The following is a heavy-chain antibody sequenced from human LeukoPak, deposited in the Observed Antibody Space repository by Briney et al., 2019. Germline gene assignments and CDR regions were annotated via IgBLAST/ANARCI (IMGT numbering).Heavy chain of an antibody. CDR1: GGSFSGYY. V-gene: IGHV4-34*01. CDR3: ARGRARFGELFLTPNFDY. J-gene: IGHJ4*02. D-gene: IGHD3-10*01. CDR2: INHSGST. Sequence: SETLSLTCAVYGGSFSGYYWSWIRQPPGKGLEWIGEINHSGSTNYNPSLKSRVTISVDTSKNQFSLKLSSVTAADTAVYYCARGRARFGELFLTPNFDYWGQGTLVTVSS.